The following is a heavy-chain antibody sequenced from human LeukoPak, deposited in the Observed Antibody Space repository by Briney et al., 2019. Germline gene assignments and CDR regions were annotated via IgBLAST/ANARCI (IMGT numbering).Heavy chain of an antibody. D-gene: IGHD3-22*01. CDR1: GFTFSYYG. CDR2: ISYDGSNK. V-gene: IGHV3-30*18. J-gene: IGHJ3*02. CDR3: AKDYYDSSGYYNDAFDM. Sequence: PGGSLRLSCAASGFTFSYYGMHWVRQAPGKGLEWVAVISYDGSNKYYAESVKGRFTISRDNSKNTLYLQMNSLRAGDTAVYYCAKDYYDSSGYYNDAFDMWGQGTMVTVSS.